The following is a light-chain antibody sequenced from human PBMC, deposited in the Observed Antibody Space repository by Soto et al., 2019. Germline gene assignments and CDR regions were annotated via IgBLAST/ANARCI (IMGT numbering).Light chain of an antibody. CDR2: ANK. Sequence: QSVLTQPPSVSGAPCQRVTISCTGSRSNIGAGYDVHWYQQLPGTAPKLLMYANKNRPSGVPDRFSGSKSGTSASLAITGLQAEDEADYYCQSYDSSLRGSVFGTGTKVTVL. CDR3: QSYDSSLRGSV. J-gene: IGLJ1*01. V-gene: IGLV1-40*01. CDR1: RSNIGAGYD.